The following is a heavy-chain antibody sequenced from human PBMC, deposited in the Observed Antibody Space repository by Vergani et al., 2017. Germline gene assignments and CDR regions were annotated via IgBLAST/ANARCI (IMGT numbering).Heavy chain of an antibody. J-gene: IGHJ3*02. CDR2: IIPILGIA. D-gene: IGHD1-26*01. CDR1: GGTFSSYA. Sequence: QVQLVQSGAEVKKPGASVKVSCKASGGTFSSYAISWVRQAPGQGLEWMGRIIPILGIANYAQKFQGRVTITADKSTSTAYMELSSLRSEDTAMYYCAREWELPEAGCAFDIWGQGTMVTVSS. CDR3: AREWELPEAGCAFDI. V-gene: IGHV1-69*09.